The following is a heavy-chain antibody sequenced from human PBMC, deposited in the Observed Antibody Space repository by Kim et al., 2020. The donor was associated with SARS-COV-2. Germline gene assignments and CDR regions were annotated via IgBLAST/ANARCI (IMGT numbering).Heavy chain of an antibody. CDR2: IYPGDSDT. J-gene: IGHJ3*02. V-gene: IGHV5-51*01. D-gene: IGHD3-3*01. CDR1: GYSFTSYW. CDR3: ASRLRFLEWLWGLGAFDI. Sequence: GESLKISCKGSGYSFTSYWIGWVRQMPGKGLEWMGIIYPGDSDTRYSPSFQGPVTISADKSISTAYLQWSSLKASDTAMYYCASRLRFLEWLWGLGAFDIWGQGKMVTVSS.